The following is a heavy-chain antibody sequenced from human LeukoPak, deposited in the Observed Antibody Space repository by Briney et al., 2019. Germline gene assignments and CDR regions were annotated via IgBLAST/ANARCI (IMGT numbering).Heavy chain of an antibody. CDR1: GFTFSDYY. CDR2: ISSSGSTI. J-gene: IGHJ4*02. CDR3: ARHPTYDYVWGSYRLDY. Sequence: GGSLRLSCAASGFTFSDYYMSWIRQAPGKGLEWVSYISSSGSTIYYADSVKGRFTISRDNAKNSLYLQMNSLRAEDTAVYYCARHPTYDYVWGSYRLDYWGQGTLVTVSS. V-gene: IGHV3-11*04. D-gene: IGHD3-16*02.